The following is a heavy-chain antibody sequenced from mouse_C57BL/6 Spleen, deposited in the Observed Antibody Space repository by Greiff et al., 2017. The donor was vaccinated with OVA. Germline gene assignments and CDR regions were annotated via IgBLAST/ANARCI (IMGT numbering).Heavy chain of an antibody. Sequence: VKLQQPGAELVKPGASVKLSCKASGYTFTSYWMHWVKQRPGQGLEWIGMIHPNSGSTNYNEKFKSKATLTVDKSSSTAYMQLSSLTSEDSAVYYCALLTGSYFDYWGQGTTLTVSS. CDR3: ALLTGSYFDY. CDR2: IHPNSGST. J-gene: IGHJ2*01. CDR1: GYTFTSYW. V-gene: IGHV1-64*01. D-gene: IGHD4-1*01.